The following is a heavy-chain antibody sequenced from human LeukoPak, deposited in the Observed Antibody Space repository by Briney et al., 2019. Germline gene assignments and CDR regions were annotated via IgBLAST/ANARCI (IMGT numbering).Heavy chain of an antibody. V-gene: IGHV3-33*01. Sequence: PGGSLRLSCAASGFTFSSYGMHWVRQAPGKGLEWVAVIWYDGSNKYYADSVKGRFTISRDNSRNTLYLQMNSLRAEDTAVYYCARDKIVSGYQDYWGQGTLVTVSS. CDR3: ARDKIVSGYQDY. CDR2: IWYDGSNK. CDR1: GFTFSSYG. J-gene: IGHJ4*02. D-gene: IGHD3-22*01.